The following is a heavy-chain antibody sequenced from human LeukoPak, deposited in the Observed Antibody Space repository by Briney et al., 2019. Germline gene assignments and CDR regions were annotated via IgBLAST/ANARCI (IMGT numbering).Heavy chain of an antibody. CDR3: ARGALLWFGAKMEYYFDY. J-gene: IGHJ4*02. D-gene: IGHD3-10*01. Sequence: PSETLSLTCTVSGYSISSGYYWGWIRQPPGKGLEWIGRIYTSGSTNYNPSLKSRVTISVDTSKNQFSLKLSSVTAADTAVYYCARGALLWFGAKMEYYFDYWGQGTPLTVSS. V-gene: IGHV4-38-2*02. CDR1: GYSISSGYY. CDR2: IYTSGST.